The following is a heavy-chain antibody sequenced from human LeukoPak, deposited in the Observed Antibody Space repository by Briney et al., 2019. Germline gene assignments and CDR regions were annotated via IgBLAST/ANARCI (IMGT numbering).Heavy chain of an antibody. V-gene: IGHV1-2*02. CDR2: INPNSGGT. J-gene: IGHJ4*02. Sequence: ASVKVSCKASGYTFTGYYMHWVRQAPGQGLEWMGWINPNSGGTNYAQKFQGRVTMTRDTSTNTAYMELRSLRSDDTAMYYCARQPYDNSAYFPFWGQGTPVTVSS. CDR3: ARQPYDNSAYFPF. CDR1: GYTFTGYY. D-gene: IGHD3-22*01.